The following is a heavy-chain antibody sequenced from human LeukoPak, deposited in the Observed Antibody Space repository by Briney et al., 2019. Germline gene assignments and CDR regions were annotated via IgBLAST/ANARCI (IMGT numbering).Heavy chain of an antibody. CDR1: GFTFSSYA. Sequence: GSLRLSCAASGFTFSSYAMHWVRQAPGKGLEWVAVISYDGSNKYYADSVKGRFTISRDNSKNTLYLQMYSLRAEDTAVYYCARAIVVVPAAISTPVDYWGQGTLVTVSS. CDR3: ARAIVVVPAAISTPVDY. CDR2: ISYDGSNK. J-gene: IGHJ4*02. V-gene: IGHV3-30-3*01. D-gene: IGHD2-2*02.